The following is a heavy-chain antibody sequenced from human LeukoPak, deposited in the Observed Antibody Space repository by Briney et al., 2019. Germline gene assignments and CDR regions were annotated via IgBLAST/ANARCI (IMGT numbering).Heavy chain of an antibody. J-gene: IGHJ3*02. CDR1: GGSISSSSYY. D-gene: IGHD3-10*01. Sequence: SETLSLTCTVSGGSISSSSYYWGWIRQPPGKGLEWIGSIYYSGSTYYNPSLKSRVTISVDTSKNQFSLKLSSVTAADTAVCYCASGASITMVRDPGAFDIWGQGTMVTVSS. CDR3: ASGASITMVRDPGAFDI. CDR2: IYYSGST. V-gene: IGHV4-39*07.